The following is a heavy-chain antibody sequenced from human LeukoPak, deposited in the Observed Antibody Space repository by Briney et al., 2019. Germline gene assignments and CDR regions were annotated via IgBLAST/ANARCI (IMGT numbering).Heavy chain of an antibody. CDR1: GYTFTGYY. V-gene: IGHV1-2*06. J-gene: IGHJ5*02. CDR3: AGLKTAIENTGFDP. Sequence: ASVKVSCKASGYTFTGYYMHWVRQAPGQGLEWMGRINPNSGGTNYAQKFQGRVTMTRDTSISTAYMELSRRRSDDTAVYYCAGLKTAIENTGFDPWGQGTLVTVSS. D-gene: IGHD2-21*02. CDR2: INPNSGGT.